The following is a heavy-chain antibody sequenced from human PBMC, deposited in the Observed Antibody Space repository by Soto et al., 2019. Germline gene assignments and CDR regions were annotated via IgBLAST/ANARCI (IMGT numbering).Heavy chain of an antibody. D-gene: IGHD4-17*01. CDR3: AHNGGRDYGDYGAFWDY. CDR1: GFSLSTSGVG. J-gene: IGHJ4*02. CDR2: IYWDDHK. V-gene: IGHV2-5*02. Sequence: SCPTLVKPTQTLTLTCTSSGFSLSTSGVGVGWIRQPPGKALECLARIYWDDHKRYSPFLRRRLTITKDTSKNQVVLTMTNMDPVDTATYYCAHNGGRDYGDYGAFWDYWGQGTLVTVSS.